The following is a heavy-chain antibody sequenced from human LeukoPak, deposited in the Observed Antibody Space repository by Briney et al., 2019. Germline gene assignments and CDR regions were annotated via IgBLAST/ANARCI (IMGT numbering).Heavy chain of an antibody. CDR2: IRSKAYGGTT. V-gene: IGHV3-49*04. CDR3: CRVIDKAGELNFDY. J-gene: IGHJ4*02. Sequence: GVSVRLSCTASGFTFGDYAMRWVREAPGKGLEGVGFIRSKAYGGTTEYAASVKGRFTISRDDSKSIAYLQMNSLKTEDTAVYYCCRVIDKAGELNFDYWGQGTLVTVSS. CDR1: GFTFGDYA. D-gene: IGHD3-10*01.